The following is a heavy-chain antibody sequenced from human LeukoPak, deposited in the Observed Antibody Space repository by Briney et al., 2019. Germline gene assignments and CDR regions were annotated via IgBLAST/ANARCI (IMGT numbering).Heavy chain of an antibody. D-gene: IGHD6-19*01. V-gene: IGHV4-34*01. J-gene: IGHJ4*02. CDR2: INHSGST. CDR1: GGSFSGYY. CDR3: ARRRAVYGSGWYGFDY. Sequence: SESLSLTCAVYGGSFSGYYWSWIRQPPGKGLEWIGVINHSGSTNYIPSLKSRVTISVDTSKNQFSLKLSSVTAADTAVYYCARRRAVYGSGWYGFDYWGQGTLVTVSS.